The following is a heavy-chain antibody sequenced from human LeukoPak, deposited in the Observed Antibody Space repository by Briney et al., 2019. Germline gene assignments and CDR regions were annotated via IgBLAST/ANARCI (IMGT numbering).Heavy chain of an antibody. J-gene: IGHJ3*02. V-gene: IGHV1-46*01. D-gene: IGHD3-16*01. CDR2: ISPSGAST. Sequence: ASVKVSCKSFGYTFTSNYMHWVRQAPGQGPEWMGVISPSGASTTYAQTFQGRVTLTRDMSTSTDYLELSSLRAEDTAVYYCSKATHRGATRDALNIGAKGKM. CDR1: GYTFTSNY. CDR3: SKATHRGATRDALNI.